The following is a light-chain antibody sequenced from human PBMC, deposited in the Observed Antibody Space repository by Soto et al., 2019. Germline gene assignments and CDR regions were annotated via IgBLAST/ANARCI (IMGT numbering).Light chain of an antibody. V-gene: IGKV3-20*01. J-gene: IGKJ1*01. CDR1: QSFSSTY. CDR3: QQYGSSGT. CDR2: GAS. Sequence: DIVLTQSPGTLSLSPGETATLSCRASQSFSSTYLAWYQQRPGQAPRLLMYGASSRATGIPDRFSGSASGTDFTLTISRLEPEDFAVYYCQQYGSSGTFGQGTKVDNK.